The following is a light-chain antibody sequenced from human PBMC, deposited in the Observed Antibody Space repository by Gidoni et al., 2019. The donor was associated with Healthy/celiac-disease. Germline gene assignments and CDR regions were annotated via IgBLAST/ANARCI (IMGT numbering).Light chain of an antibody. Sequence: QSVLTQPPSVSGAPGQRVTISCTGSSSNIGAGYDVPWYQQLPGTAPKLLIYGNSNRPSGVPDRFSGSKSGTSASLAITGLQAEDEADYYYQSYDSSLRGVFGGGTKLTVL. CDR1: SSNIGAGYD. CDR2: GNS. CDR3: QSYDSSLRGV. V-gene: IGLV1-40*01. J-gene: IGLJ3*02.